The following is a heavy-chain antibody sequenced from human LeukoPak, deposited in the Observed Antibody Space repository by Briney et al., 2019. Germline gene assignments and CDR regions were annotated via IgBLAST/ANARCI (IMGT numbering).Heavy chain of an antibody. CDR3: AKDGYYYDSSGYFDY. V-gene: IGHV3-23*01. J-gene: IGHJ4*02. CDR2: ISGSGGST. D-gene: IGHD3-22*01. CDR1: GFTFSSYG. Sequence: PGGTLRLSCAASGFTFSSYGMSWVRQAPGKGLEWVSAISGSGGSTYYADSVKGRFTISRDNSKNPLYLQMNSLRAEDTAVYYCAKDGYYYDSSGYFDYWGQGTLVTVSS.